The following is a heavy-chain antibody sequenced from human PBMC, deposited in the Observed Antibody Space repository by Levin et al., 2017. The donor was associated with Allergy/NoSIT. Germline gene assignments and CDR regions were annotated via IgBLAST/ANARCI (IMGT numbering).Heavy chain of an antibody. D-gene: IGHD1-26*01. CDR2: IFYTGTT. CDR3: ARSLPIADYSLDV. Sequence: SETLSLTCTVSGGSISPYYWSWIRQSPGKGLEWIGYIFYTGTTNYNPSLKSRVTISLDTSERQFSLRLRSVTAADTAVYYCARSLPIADYSLDVWGQGTTVTVSS. CDR1: GGSISPYY. J-gene: IGHJ6*02. V-gene: IGHV4-59*01.